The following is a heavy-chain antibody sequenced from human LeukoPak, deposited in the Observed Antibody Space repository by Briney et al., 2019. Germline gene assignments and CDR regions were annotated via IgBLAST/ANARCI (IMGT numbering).Heavy chain of an antibody. J-gene: IGHJ6*03. D-gene: IGHD2/OR15-2a*01. CDR3: AREASNTDYYYMDV. CDR2: MHYDGRNI. V-gene: IGHV3-30*02. CDR1: GFTLTSTG. Sequence: QAGGSLRLSCAMSGFTLTSTGMHWVRQAPGKGLEWVAFMHYDGRNILYADSVKGRFTISRDNSKNTLYLQMNSLRAEDTAVYYCAREASNTDYYYMDVWGKGTTVTVSS.